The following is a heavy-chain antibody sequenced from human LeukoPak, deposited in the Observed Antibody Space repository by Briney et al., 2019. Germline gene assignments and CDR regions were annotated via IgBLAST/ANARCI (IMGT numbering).Heavy chain of an antibody. J-gene: IGHJ4*02. D-gene: IGHD2-2*01. CDR1: GGSISSYY. Sequence: SETLSLTCTVSGGSISSYYWSWTRQPPGKGLEWIGYIYYSGSTNYNPSLKSRVTISVDTSKNQFSLKLSSVIAADTAVYYCARQSTSCFKDSCLDYFDYWGQGTLVTVSS. V-gene: IGHV4-59*08. CDR3: ARQSTSCFKDSCLDYFDY. CDR2: IYYSGST.